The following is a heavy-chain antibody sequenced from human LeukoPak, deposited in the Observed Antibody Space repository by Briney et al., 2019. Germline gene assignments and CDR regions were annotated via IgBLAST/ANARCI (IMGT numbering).Heavy chain of an antibody. V-gene: IGHV3-11*01. D-gene: IGHD3-10*01. CDR1: GFTFSDYY. CDR3: ARDYGITMVRGVILDY. Sequence: GGSLRLSCAASGFTFSDYYMSWIRQAPGKGLEWVSYISSSGSTIYYADSVKGRFTISRDNAKNSLYLQMNSLRAEDTAVYYCARDYGITMVRGVILDYWGRGTLVTVSS. CDR2: ISSSGSTI. J-gene: IGHJ4*02.